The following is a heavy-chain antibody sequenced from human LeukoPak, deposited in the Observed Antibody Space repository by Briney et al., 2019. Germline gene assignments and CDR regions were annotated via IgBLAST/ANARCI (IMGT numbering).Heavy chain of an antibody. CDR1: GFTFSNYA. Sequence: GGSLRLSCAASGFTFSNYAMNWVRQAPGEGLEWVAFISQSGGRSTDYADSVRGRFTISRDNSEDTLYLQMNSLRAEDTAVYHCARDLGCSTSSCRYNWFDPWGQGTLVTVSS. V-gene: IGHV3-23*01. D-gene: IGHD2-2*01. CDR3: ARDLGCSTSSCRYNWFDP. J-gene: IGHJ5*02. CDR2: ISQSGGRST.